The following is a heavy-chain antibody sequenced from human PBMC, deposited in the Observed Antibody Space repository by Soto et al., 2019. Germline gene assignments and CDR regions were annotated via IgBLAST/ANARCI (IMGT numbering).Heavy chain of an antibody. V-gene: IGHV3-9*01. CDR3: AKGIYSSSWYWPAQH. D-gene: IGHD6-13*01. J-gene: IGHJ1*01. CDR2: ISWNSGSI. CDR1: GFTFDDYA. Sequence: EVQLVESGGGLVQPGRSLRLSCAASGFTFDDYAMHWVRQAPGKAREWVSVISWNSGSIGYADSVKGRLTISRDNAKNFLYMQMNSLRAEDTALYYCAKGIYSSSWYWPAQHLGQGTLVTVSS.